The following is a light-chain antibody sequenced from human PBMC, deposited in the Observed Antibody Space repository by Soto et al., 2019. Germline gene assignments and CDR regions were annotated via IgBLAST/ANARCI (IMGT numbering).Light chain of an antibody. V-gene: IGKV1-33*01. Sequence: DLQMTQSPSSLSASVGDRVTITCQASQDISTFLNWYHHRPGKAPKLLIYDASHLQSGVASRFSASAAGTDFTFTISSLQPEDVGTYYCQQYDTLSYNFGQGTKLGI. CDR2: DAS. J-gene: IGKJ2*01. CDR1: QDISTF. CDR3: QQYDTLSYN.